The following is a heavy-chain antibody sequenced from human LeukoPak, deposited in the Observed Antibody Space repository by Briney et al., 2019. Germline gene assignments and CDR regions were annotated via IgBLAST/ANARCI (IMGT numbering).Heavy chain of an antibody. CDR3: ARQSGYSYGYTLDY. CDR1: GVSISSYY. J-gene: IGHJ4*02. V-gene: IGHV4-59*01. D-gene: IGHD5-18*01. CDR2: IYYSGST. Sequence: SETLSLTCTVSGVSISSYYWSSLRQPPGKGLEWIGYIYYSGSTNYNPSLKSRVTISVDTSKNQFSLKLSSVTAADTAVYYCARQSGYSYGYTLDYGGQGTLVTVSA.